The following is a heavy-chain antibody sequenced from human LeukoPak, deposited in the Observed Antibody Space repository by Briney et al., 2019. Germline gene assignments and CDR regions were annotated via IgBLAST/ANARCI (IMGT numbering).Heavy chain of an antibody. D-gene: IGHD2-21*02. CDR3: ARVQVTYGMDV. CDR1: GGSISSYY. Sequence: SETLSLTCTVSGGSISSYYWSWIRQPPGKGLEWIGYIYYRGSTNYNPSLKSRVTISVDTSKNQFSLKLSSVTAADTAVYYCARVQVTYGMDVWGQGTTVTVSS. CDR2: IYYRGST. J-gene: IGHJ6*02. V-gene: IGHV4-59*01.